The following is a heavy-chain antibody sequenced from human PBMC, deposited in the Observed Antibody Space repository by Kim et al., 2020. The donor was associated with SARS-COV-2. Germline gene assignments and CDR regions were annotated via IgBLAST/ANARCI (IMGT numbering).Heavy chain of an antibody. CDR2: FDPEDGET. CDR1: GYTLTELS. CDR3: ATQSGSYSYYYYGMDV. Sequence: ASVKVSCKVSGYTLTELSMHWVRQAPGKGLEWMGGFDPEDGETIYAQKFQGRVTMTEDTSTDTAYMELSSLRSEDTAVYYCATQSGSYSYYYYGMDVWGQGTTVTVSS. D-gene: IGHD1-26*01. J-gene: IGHJ6*02. V-gene: IGHV1-24*01.